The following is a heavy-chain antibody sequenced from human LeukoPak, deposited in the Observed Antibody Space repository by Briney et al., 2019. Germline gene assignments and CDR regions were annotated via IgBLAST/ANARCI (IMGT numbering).Heavy chain of an antibody. V-gene: IGHV4-34*01. Sequence: KASETLSLTCAVYGGSFSGYYWSWIRQPPGKGLEWIGEINHSGSTNYNPSLKSRVTISVDTSKNQFSLKLSSVTAADTAVYYCAGHLWWFDYWGQGTLVTVSS. CDR2: INHSGST. D-gene: IGHD4/OR15-4a*01. CDR3: AGHLWWFDY. CDR1: GGSFSGYY. J-gene: IGHJ4*02.